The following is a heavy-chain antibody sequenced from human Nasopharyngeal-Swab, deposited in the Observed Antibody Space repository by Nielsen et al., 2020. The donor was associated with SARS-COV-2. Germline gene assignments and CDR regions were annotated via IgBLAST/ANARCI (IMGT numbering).Heavy chain of an antibody. CDR3: ARRTTTVYYYYYMDV. D-gene: IGHD4-17*01. J-gene: IGHJ6*03. CDR1: GGSISSYY. Sequence: GSLRLSCTVSGGSISSYYWSWIRQPPGKGLEWIGEVNHSGSTNYNPSLKSRVTILVDTSKNHFSLRLSSVTAADTAVYYCARRTTTVYYYYYMDVWGNGTTVTVSS. CDR2: VNHSGST. V-gene: IGHV4-34*01.